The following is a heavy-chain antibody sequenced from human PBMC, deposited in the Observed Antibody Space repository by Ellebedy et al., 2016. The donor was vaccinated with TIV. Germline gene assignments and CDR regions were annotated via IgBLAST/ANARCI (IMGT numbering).Heavy chain of an antibody. V-gene: IGHV4-59*12. CDR1: GGSISSYY. J-gene: IGHJ6*02. Sequence: MPSETLSLTCTVSGGSISSYYWRWIRQPPGKGLEWIGYISYSGSTNYNPSLKSRVTISVDKSKNQFSLKLSSVTAADTAVYYCARAYCSSTSCYFWDYYYYGMDVWGQGTTVTVSS. D-gene: IGHD2-2*01. CDR3: ARAYCSSTSCYFWDYYYYGMDV. CDR2: ISYSGST.